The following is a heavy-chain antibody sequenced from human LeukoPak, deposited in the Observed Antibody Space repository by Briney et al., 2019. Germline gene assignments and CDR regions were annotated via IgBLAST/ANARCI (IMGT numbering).Heavy chain of an antibody. CDR2: MNPNSGNT. V-gene: IGHV1-8*01. D-gene: IGHD2-8*01. J-gene: IGHJ4*02. Sequence: ASVKVSCKASGYTFTSYDINWLRQATGQGLEWMGWMNPNSGNTGYAQKFHGRVTMTRNTSISTAYMELSSLRSEDTAVYYCARGPYCTNGVCYIFNYWGQGTLVTVSS. CDR1: GYTFTSYD. CDR3: ARGPYCTNGVCYIFNY.